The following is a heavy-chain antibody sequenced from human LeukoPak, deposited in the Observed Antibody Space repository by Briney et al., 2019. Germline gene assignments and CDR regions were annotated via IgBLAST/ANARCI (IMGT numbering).Heavy chain of an antibody. V-gene: IGHV3-74*01. CDR3: ARSNQADDY. D-gene: IGHD1-14*01. J-gene: IGHJ4*02. CDR1: GFTFSSYW. CDR2: INPGGSSI. Sequence: GGSLRLSCAASGFTFSSYWMHWVRQVPGKGLVWVARINPGGSSITYADSVKGRFTNSRDNAKNTLYLQMDSLRAEDTGVYYCARSNQADDYWGQGTLVTVSS.